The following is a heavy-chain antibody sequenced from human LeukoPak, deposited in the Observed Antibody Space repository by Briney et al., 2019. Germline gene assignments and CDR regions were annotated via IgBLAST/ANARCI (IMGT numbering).Heavy chain of an antibody. CDR2: IDYSGNT. J-gene: IGHJ4*02. CDR1: GISISSYY. Sequence: PSETLSITCTVSGISISSYYWTWIRQPPGKGLEWIGNIDYSGNTKYNPSLKSRVTISVDTSKNQFSLKLSSVTAADTAVFFCARWYYDSSGYRYFDYWGQGTLVTVSS. CDR3: ARWYYDSSGYRYFDY. D-gene: IGHD3-22*01. V-gene: IGHV4-59*01.